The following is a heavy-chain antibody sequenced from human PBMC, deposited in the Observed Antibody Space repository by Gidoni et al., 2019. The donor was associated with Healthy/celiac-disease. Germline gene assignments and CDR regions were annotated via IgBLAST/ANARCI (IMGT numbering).Heavy chain of an antibody. J-gene: IGHJ4*02. CDR1: GYTLTELS. V-gene: IGHV1-24*01. CDR3: ATAWYSGSYYGSDY. Sequence: QVQLVPSGAEVKKPGASVKVSCKVSGYTLTELSMHWVRQAPGKGLEWMGGFDPEEGETIYAQKFQGRVTMTEDTSTDTAYMELSSLRSEDTAVYYCATAWYSGSYYGSDYWGQGTLVTVSS. D-gene: IGHD1-26*01. CDR2: FDPEEGET.